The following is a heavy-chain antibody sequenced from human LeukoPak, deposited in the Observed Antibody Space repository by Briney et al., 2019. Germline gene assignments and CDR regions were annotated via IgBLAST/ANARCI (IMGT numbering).Heavy chain of an antibody. Sequence: PGGSLRLSCAASGFTFSSYVMHWVRQAPGKVLEGVAVISYDGSNKYYADSVKGRFTISRDNSKNTLYLQMNSLRAEDTAVYYCAKDSLGITGTTGYFDSWGQGTLVTVSS. D-gene: IGHD1-20*01. CDR2: ISYDGSNK. J-gene: IGHJ4*02. V-gene: IGHV3-30*18. CDR1: GFTFSSYV. CDR3: AKDSLGITGTTGYFDS.